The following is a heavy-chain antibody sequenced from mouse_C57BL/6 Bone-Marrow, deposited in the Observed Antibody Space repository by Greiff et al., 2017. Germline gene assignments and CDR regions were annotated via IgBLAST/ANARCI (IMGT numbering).Heavy chain of an antibody. CDR1: GYTFTSYG. D-gene: IGHD2-12*01. CDR3: ARMDYTWFAY. V-gene: IGHV1-81*01. CDR2: IYPRSGNT. Sequence: VMLVESGAELARPGASVKLSCKASGYTFTSYGISWVKQRTGQGLEWIGEIYPRSGNTYYNEKFKGKATLTADKSSSTAYMELRSLTSEDSAVYFCARMDYTWFAYWGQGTLVTVSA. J-gene: IGHJ3*01.